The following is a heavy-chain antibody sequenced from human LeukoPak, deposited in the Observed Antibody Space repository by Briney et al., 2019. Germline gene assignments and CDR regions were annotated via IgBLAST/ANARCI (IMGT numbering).Heavy chain of an antibody. D-gene: IGHD6-13*01. J-gene: IGHJ4*02. Sequence: GSSVKVSCKASGYTFTSYYMHWVRQAPGQGLEWMGIINPSGGSTSYAQKFQGRVTMTRDMSTSTVYMELSSLRSEDTAVYYCARIAAPGTDFDYWGQGTLVTVSS. CDR3: ARIAAPGTDFDY. CDR1: GYTFTSYY. CDR2: INPSGGST. V-gene: IGHV1-46*01.